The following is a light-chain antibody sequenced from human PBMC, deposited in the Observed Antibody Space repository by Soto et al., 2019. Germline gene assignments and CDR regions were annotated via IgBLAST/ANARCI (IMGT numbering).Light chain of an antibody. Sequence: AIQMPQSPSSLSASVGDRVTITCRASQDIRNDLGWYQEKPRQAPKLLIYAASNLQSGVPSRFSGSGSGTDFTLTISSMQPEDFATYYCLQDYNYPWTFGQGTKVEV. CDR1: QDIRND. V-gene: IGKV1-6*01. CDR3: LQDYNYPWT. CDR2: AAS. J-gene: IGKJ1*01.